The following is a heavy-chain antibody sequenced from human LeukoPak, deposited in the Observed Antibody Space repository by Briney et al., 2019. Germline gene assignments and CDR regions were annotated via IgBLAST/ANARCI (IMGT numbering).Heavy chain of an antibody. CDR3: ARVASRITIFGVVISAFDI. Sequence: ASVKVSCNASGYTFTSYGISWVRQAPGQGLEWMGWISAYNGNTNCAQKLQGRVTMTTDTSTSTAYMELRSLRSDDTAVYYCARVASRITIFGVVISAFDIWGQGTMVTVSS. V-gene: IGHV1-18*01. CDR1: GYTFTSYG. CDR2: ISAYNGNT. J-gene: IGHJ3*02. D-gene: IGHD3-3*01.